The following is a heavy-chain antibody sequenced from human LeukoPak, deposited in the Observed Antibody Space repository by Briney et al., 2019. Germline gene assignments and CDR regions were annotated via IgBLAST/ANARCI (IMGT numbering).Heavy chain of an antibody. CDR2: IKLDGSEK. CDR3: ARDQYDTWSRRGNFDS. J-gene: IGHJ4*02. D-gene: IGHD3-3*01. Sequence: GGSLRLSCVASGFTFGKYWMSWVRQAPGKGLEWVANIKLDGSEKNYVDSVKGRFTISRDNTKNSLYLQMNSLRVEDTAVFYCARDQYDTWSRRGNFDSWGQGTLVIV. V-gene: IGHV3-7*03. CDR1: GFTFGKYW.